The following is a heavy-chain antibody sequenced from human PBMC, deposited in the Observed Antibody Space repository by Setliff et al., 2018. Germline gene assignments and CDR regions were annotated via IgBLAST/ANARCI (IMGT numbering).Heavy chain of an antibody. D-gene: IGHD6-19*01. Sequence: LRLSCAASGFTSSEEWMSWVRQAPGKGLEWVGRIRSRPDSYATLYAASVKGRFTISRDNSKNTLYLQMNSLRAEDTAVYYCATKAVAGTGGQGTLVTVSS. J-gene: IGHJ4*02. V-gene: IGHV3-73*01. CDR2: IRSRPDSYAT. CDR3: ATKAVAGT. CDR1: GFTSSEEW.